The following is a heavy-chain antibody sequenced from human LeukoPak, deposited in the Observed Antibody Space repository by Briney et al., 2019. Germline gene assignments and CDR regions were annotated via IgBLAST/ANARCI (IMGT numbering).Heavy chain of an antibody. J-gene: IGHJ4*02. CDR3: TRRKEGFDY. CDR1: GFTFSGSA. CDR2: IRSKANSYAT. Sequence: GVSLKLSCAASGFTFSGSATHWVRQASGKGLEWVGRIRSKANSYATAYAASVKGRFTISRDDSKNTAYLQMNSLKTEDTAVYYCTRRKEGFDYWGQGTLVTVSS. V-gene: IGHV3-73*01.